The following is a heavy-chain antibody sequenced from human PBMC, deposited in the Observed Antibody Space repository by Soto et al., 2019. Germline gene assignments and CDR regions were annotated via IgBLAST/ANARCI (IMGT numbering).Heavy chain of an antibody. J-gene: IGHJ4*02. CDR2: ISSSGSTI. D-gene: IGHD3-10*01. CDR1: GFTFSDYY. V-gene: IGHV3-11*01. CDR3: ARDGRRYYYGSGRHNLLDY. Sequence: QVQLVESGGGLVKPGGSLRLSCAASGFTFSDYYMSWIRQAPGKGLEWVSYISSSGSTIYYADSVKGRFTIYRDNAKNSLYLQMNSLGAEDTAVYYGARDGRRYYYGSGRHNLLDYWGQGTLVTVSS.